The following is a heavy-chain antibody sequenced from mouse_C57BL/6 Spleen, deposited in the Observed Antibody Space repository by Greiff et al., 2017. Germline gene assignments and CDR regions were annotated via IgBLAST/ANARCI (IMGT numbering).Heavy chain of an antibody. CDR2: INPRNGGT. D-gene: IGHD1-3*01. J-gene: IGHJ2*01. V-gene: IGHV1-53*01. CDR1: GYTFTSYW. Sequence: QVQLQQPGTELVKPGASVKLSCKASGYTFTSYWMHWVKQRPGQGLEWIGNINPRNGGTNYTEKFKSKATLTVDKATSTAYMQLSSQTSADPAIYYCARSGYLDYWGKGTTHTVSS. CDR3: ARSGYLDY.